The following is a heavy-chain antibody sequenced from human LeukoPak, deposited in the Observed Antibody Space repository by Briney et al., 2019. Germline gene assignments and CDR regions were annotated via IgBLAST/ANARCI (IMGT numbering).Heavy chain of an antibody. CDR3: ARGAYMTTNAFDI. CDR1: GGSISSYY. Sequence: PSETLSLTCTVSGGSISSYYWSWIRQPPGKGLEWIGYIYYSGSTNYNPSLKSRVTISVDTSKNQFSLKLSSVTAADTAVYYCARGAYMTTNAFDIWAKGQWSPSLQ. J-gene: IGHJ3*02. V-gene: IGHV4-59*01. CDR2: IYYSGST. D-gene: IGHD4-11*01.